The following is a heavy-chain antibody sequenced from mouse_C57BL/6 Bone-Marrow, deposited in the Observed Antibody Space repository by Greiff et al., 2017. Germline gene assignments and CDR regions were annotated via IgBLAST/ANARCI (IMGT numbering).Heavy chain of an antibody. CDR3: AKNRAYGNFYCDY. Sequence: VQLQESGPGLVQPSQSLSITCPVSGFSLPSYGVHWVRQSPGKGLEWLGVIWRGGSKDYNAAFMSRLCITKDNSKSQVFFKMNSLQADDTDIYYGAKNRAYGNFYCDYWGQGTTLTVSS. CDR1: GFSLPSYG. J-gene: IGHJ2*01. V-gene: IGHV2-5*01. D-gene: IGHD2-1*01. CDR2: IWRGGSK.